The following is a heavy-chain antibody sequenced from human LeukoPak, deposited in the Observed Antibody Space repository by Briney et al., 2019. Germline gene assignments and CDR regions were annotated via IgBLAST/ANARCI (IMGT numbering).Heavy chain of an antibody. J-gene: IGHJ4*02. Sequence: PGGSLRLSCVASGFNFSDYYMNWIRQSPGKGLERISYMSSRSGIIYYADSVKGRFTISRDNARNSLYLQMNSLGAEDTAVYYCARTARYDYVWGSSLKYWGQGTLVTVSS. CDR2: MSSRSGII. D-gene: IGHD3-16*01. CDR1: GFNFSDYY. V-gene: IGHV3-11*04. CDR3: ARTARYDYVWGSSLKY.